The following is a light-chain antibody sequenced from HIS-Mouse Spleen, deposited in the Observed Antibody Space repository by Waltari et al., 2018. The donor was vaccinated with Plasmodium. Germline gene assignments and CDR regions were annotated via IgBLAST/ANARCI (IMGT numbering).Light chain of an antibody. CDR2: EGS. Sequence: QSALTQPPSASGSLAQSVTISCPGTSSDAGCYNYVSWYQQHPGKAPKLMIYEGSKRPSGVPDRLSGSKSGNAASLTGARLQAEDEADYYCSSDAGSNNVVFGGGTKLTVL. CDR3: SSDAGSNNVV. V-gene: IGLV2-8*01. J-gene: IGLJ3*02. CDR1: SSDAGCYNY.